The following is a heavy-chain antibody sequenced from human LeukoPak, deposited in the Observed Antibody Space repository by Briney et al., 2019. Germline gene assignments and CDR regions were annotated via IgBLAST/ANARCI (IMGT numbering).Heavy chain of an antibody. CDR1: GYTFTSYG. D-gene: IGHD3-22*01. CDR2: ISAYNGNT. CDR3: ARDGRMVVINDAFDI. J-gene: IGHJ3*02. Sequence: ASVKVFCKASGYTFTSYGISWVRQAPGQGLEWMGWISAYNGNTNYAQKLQGRVTMTTDTSTSTAYMELRSLRSDDTAVYYCARDGRMVVINDAFDIWGQGTMVTVSS. V-gene: IGHV1-18*01.